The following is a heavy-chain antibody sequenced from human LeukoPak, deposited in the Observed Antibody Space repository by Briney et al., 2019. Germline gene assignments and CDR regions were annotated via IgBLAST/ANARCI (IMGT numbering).Heavy chain of an antibody. CDR3: ARCGAVLEWLSHYYYYYYYMDV. CDR1: GFTFSSYW. V-gene: IGHV3-74*01. J-gene: IGHJ6*03. D-gene: IGHD3-3*01. Sequence: GGSLRLSCAASGFTFSSYWMHWVRQAPGKGLVWVSRINSDGSSTSYADSVKGRFTISRDNAKNTLYLQMNSLRAEDTAVYYCARCGAVLEWLSHYYYYYYYMDVWGKGTTVTVSS. CDR2: INSDGSST.